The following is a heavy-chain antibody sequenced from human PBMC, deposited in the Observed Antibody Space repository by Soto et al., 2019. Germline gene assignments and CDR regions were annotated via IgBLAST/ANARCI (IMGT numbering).Heavy chain of an antibody. Sequence: PSETLSLTCTVSGGSISTAGYYWTWIRQCPGKGLEWIGDIYYSGSAHYNPSLKSRLTISVDTSKNQFSLNLNSVTAADSAVYYCARDSYLSGRKDFDCWGQGTLVTV. V-gene: IGHV4-31*03. CDR2: IYYSGSA. D-gene: IGHD3-10*01. J-gene: IGHJ4*02. CDR3: ARDSYLSGRKDFDC. CDR1: GGSISTAGYY.